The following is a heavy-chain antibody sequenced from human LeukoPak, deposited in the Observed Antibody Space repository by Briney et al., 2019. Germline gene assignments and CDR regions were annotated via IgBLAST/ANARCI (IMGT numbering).Heavy chain of an antibody. J-gene: IGHJ4*02. D-gene: IGHD2-2*01. V-gene: IGHV4-34*01. CDR1: GGSFSGYY. Sequence: SETLSLTCAVYGGSFSGYYWSWIRQPPGKGLEWIGEINHSGSTNYNPSLKSRVTISVDTSKNQFSLKLSSVTAADTAVYYCARALHGGPAATYFDYWGQGALVTVSS. CDR3: ARALHGGPAATYFDY. CDR2: INHSGST.